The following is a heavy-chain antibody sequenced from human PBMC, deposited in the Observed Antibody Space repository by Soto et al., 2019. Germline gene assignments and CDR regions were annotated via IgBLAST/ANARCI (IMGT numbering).Heavy chain of an antibody. V-gene: IGHV4-4*02. CDR3: ASGSGEDHVWGTYQAS. CDR2: ISHRGGT. J-gene: IGHJ5*02. CDR1: GGSIRSRTW. Sequence: QVQLQESGPGLVKPSGTLSLTCAVSGGSIRSRTWWSWVRQYPGEGLEWIGEISHRGGTNYNPSLKSRVTMSVDQSKNHFSLHLSSVTAADTAVYDCASGSGEDHVWGTYQASWGQGTLVTVSS. D-gene: IGHD3-16*02.